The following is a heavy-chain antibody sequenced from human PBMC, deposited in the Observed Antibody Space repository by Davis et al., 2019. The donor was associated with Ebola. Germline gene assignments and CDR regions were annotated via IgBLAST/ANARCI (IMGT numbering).Heavy chain of an antibody. D-gene: IGHD5-18*01. CDR2: IYYSGST. CDR3: ARVDTAMAV. J-gene: IGHJ6*02. Sequence: GSLRLSCTVSGGSISSSSYYWGWIRQPPGKGLEWIGSIYYSGSTYYNPSLKSRVTISVDTSKNQFSLKLSSVTAADTAVYYCARVDTAMAVWGQGTTVTVSS. CDR1: GGSISSSSYY. V-gene: IGHV4-39*07.